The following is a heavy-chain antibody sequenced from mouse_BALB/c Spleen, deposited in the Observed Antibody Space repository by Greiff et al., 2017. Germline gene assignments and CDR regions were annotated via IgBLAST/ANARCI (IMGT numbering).Heavy chain of an antibody. V-gene: IGHV1-85*01. D-gene: IGHD2-10*01. Sequence: VQVVESGAELVKPGASVKLSCKASGYTFTSYDINWVRQRPEQGLEWIGWIFPGDGSTKYNEKFKGKATLTTDKSSSTAYMQLSRLTSEDSAVYFCASPAYYGNYGKCAWCAYWGQGTLVTVSA. CDR3: ASPAYYGNYGKCAWCAY. CDR1: GYTFTSYD. CDR2: IFPGDGST. J-gene: IGHJ3*01.